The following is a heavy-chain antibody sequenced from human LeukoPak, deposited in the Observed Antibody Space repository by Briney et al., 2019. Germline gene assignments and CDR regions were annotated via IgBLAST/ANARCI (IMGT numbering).Heavy chain of an antibody. CDR2: ITAKGDGT. J-gene: IGHJ4*02. Sequence: GGSLRLSCAASGFTFNSYAMTWVRQAPGKGLEWVSSITAKGDGTVYADSVRGRFTISRDNFKNTLYLQLNSLRVEDTAKYYCAKHDYGDYRDYDYWGQGTLVTVSS. D-gene: IGHD4-17*01. CDR3: AKHDYGDYRDYDY. V-gene: IGHV3-23*01. CDR1: GFTFNSYA.